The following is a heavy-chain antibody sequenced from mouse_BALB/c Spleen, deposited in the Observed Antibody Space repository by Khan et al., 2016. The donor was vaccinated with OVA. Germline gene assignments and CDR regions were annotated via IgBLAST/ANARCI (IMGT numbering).Heavy chain of an antibody. J-gene: IGHJ4*01. CDR2: IGPGSSNA. V-gene: IGHV1S41*01. CDR1: GYTFTSYW. CDR3: ARENDDGRSCYAMDY. D-gene: IGHD1-1*01. Sequence: DLVKPGASVKLSCKASGYTFTSYWINWIKQRPGQGLEWIGRIGPGSSNAYYNDMFKDKATLTVDTSSNTAYIQLSSLSSEDYAVYLCARENDDGRSCYAMDYWGQGTSVTVSA.